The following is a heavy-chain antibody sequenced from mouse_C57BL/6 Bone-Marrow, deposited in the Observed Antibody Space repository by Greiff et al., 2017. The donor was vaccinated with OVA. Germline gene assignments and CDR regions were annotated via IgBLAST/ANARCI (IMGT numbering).Heavy chain of an antibody. V-gene: IGHV2-2*01. D-gene: IGHD1-1*01. Sequence: QVQLQQSGPGLVQPSQSLSITCTVSGFSLTSYGVHWVRQSPGKGLEWLGVIWSGGSTDYNAAFISRLSISKDNSKSQVFFKMNSLQADDTAIYYCASPTLYGSRHEFAYWGQGTLVTVSA. CDR1: GFSLTSYG. J-gene: IGHJ3*01. CDR2: IWSGGST. CDR3: ASPTLYGSRHEFAY.